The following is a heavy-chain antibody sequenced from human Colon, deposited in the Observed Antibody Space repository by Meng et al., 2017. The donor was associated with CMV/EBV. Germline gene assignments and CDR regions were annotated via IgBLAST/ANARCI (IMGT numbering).Heavy chain of an antibody. D-gene: IGHD1-26*01. CDR3: ARDLTNKWFYY. CDR1: GDRIRSGGHS. Sequence: MQLQESGTGLVKPAEPLSLTCTGSGDRIRSGGHSWAWFRQPPGKRLEWIGSLYFSGIADYNPSLKSRVTISLHATQKQFSLRLTSVTAADSAVYFCARDLTNKWFYYWGQGTLVTVSS. V-gene: IGHV4-39*07. CDR2: LYFSGIA. J-gene: IGHJ4*02.